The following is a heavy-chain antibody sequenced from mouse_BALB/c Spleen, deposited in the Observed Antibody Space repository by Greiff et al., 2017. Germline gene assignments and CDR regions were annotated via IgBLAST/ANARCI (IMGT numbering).Heavy chain of an antibody. CDR1: GYTFTDYE. D-gene: IGHD2-1*01. V-gene: IGHV1-15*01. Sequence: VQLQQSGAELVRPGASVTLSCKASGYTFTDYEMHWVKQTPVHGLEWIGAIDPETGGTAYNQKFKGKATLTADKSSSTAYMELRSLTSEDSAVYYCTRGGVYGNYENWGQGTTLTVSS. CDR3: TRGGVYGNYEN. J-gene: IGHJ2*01. CDR2: IDPETGGT.